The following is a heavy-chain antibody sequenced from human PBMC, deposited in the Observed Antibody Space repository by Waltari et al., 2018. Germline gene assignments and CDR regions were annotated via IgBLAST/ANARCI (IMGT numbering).Heavy chain of an antibody. V-gene: IGHV1-69*12. Sequence: QVQLVQSGAEVKKPGSSVKVSCKASGGTFSSYAISWVRQAPGQGLEWMGGSIPSFGTAKYAQKFQGRVTITADESTSTAYMELSSLRSEDTAVYYCARVIGLGYSYGPFDYWGQGTLVTVSS. CDR2: SIPSFGTA. CDR3: ARVIGLGYSYGPFDY. CDR1: GGTFSSYA. J-gene: IGHJ4*02. D-gene: IGHD5-18*01.